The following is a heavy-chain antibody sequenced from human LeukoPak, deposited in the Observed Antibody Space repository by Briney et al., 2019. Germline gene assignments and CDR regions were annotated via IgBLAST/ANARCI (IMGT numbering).Heavy chain of an antibody. CDR3: AKDAQRGFDYSNSLEY. CDR1: GLTFSHYG. D-gene: IGHD4-11*01. Sequence: GGSLRLSCAASGLTFSHYGLHWVRQAPGKGLEWVAVIWSDGSNKYYADSVKGRFTISRDDSKKTLYLQMSSLRGEDTAVYYCAKDAQRGFDYSNSLEYWGQGTLVTVSS. J-gene: IGHJ4*02. CDR2: IWSDGSNK. V-gene: IGHV3-33*06.